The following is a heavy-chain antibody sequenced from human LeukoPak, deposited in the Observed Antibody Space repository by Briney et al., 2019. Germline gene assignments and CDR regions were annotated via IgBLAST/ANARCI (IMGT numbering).Heavy chain of an antibody. D-gene: IGHD6-19*01. CDR2: ISAYNGNT. CDR1: GYTFTGYY. V-gene: IGHV1-18*04. J-gene: IGHJ3*02. CDR3: ARGLQENLAWLTAFSAFDI. Sequence: ASMKVSCKTPGYTFTGYYIHWVRQAPGQGLEWMGWISAYNGNTNYAQKVQGRVTMTTDTSTSTAYMELRSLRSDDTAVYYCARGLQENLAWLTAFSAFDIWGQGTMVTVSS.